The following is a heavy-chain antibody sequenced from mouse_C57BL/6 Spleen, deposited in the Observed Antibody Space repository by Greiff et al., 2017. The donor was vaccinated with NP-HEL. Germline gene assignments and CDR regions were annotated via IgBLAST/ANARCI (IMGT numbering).Heavy chain of an antibody. CDR2: IYPRSGNT. V-gene: IGHV1-81*01. Sequence: QVQLKESGAELARPGASVKLSCKASGYTFTSYGISWVKQRTGQGLEWIGEIYPRSGNTYYNEKFKGKATLTADKSSSTAYMELRSLTSEDSAVYFCARRGDYAYAMDYWGQGTSVTGSS. CDR3: ARRGDYAYAMDY. CDR1: GYTFTSYG. J-gene: IGHJ4*01. D-gene: IGHD2-4*01.